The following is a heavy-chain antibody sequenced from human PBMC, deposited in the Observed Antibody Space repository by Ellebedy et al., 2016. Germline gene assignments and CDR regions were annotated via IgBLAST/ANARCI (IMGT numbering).Heavy chain of an antibody. CDR1: GFTFSRHW. J-gene: IGHJ4*02. CDR3: ARDLDY. CDR2: INQDGSGK. V-gene: IGHV3-7*01. Sequence: GGSLRLSCAASGFTFSRHWMTWVRQAPGKGLEWVASINQDGSGKYYVDSVKGRFTISRDNVKNSLYLQMNSLRAEDTALYYCARDLDYWGQGTLVTVSS.